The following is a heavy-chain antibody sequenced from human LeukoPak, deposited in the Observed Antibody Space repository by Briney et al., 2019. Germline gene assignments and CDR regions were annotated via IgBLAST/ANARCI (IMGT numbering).Heavy chain of an antibody. CDR1: GFTFSSYW. CDR2: IKQDGSEK. D-gene: IGHD3-22*01. V-gene: IGHV3-7*02. J-gene: IGHJ1*01. CDR3: ARGDYYDSSGYSQYFQH. Sequence: PGGSLRLSCAASGFTFSSYWMSWVRQAPGKGLEWVANIKQDGSEKYYVDSVKGRFTISRDNAKNSLYLQMNSLRAEDTAVYYCARGDYYDSSGYSQYFQHWGQGTLVTVSS.